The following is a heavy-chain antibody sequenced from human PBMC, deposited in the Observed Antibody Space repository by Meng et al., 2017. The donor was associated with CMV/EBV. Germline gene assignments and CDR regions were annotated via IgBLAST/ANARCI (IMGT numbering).Heavy chain of an antibody. CDR1: GGSISSSSYY. V-gene: IGHV4-39*07. CDR2: IYYSGST. J-gene: IGHJ6*02. CDR3: AREPMDV. Sequence: SETLSLTCTVSGGSISSSSYYGGWIRQPPGKGLEWIGSIYYSGSTYYNPSLKSRVTISVDTSKNQFSLKLSSVTAADTAVYYCAREPMDVWGQGTTVTVSS.